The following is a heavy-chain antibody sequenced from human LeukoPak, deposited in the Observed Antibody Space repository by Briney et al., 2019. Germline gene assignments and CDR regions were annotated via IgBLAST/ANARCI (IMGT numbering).Heavy chain of an antibody. J-gene: IGHJ4*02. V-gene: IGHV4-59*01. CDR2: IYYSGSA. Sequence: SETLSLTCTVSGGSISSYYWSWIRQPPGKGLEWIGYIYYSGSANYNPSLKSRVTISVDTSKNQFSLKLSSVTAADTAVYYCATGPCGGDCYYYFDYWGQGTLVTVSS. D-gene: IGHD2-21*02. CDR3: ATGPCGGDCYYYFDY. CDR1: GGSISSYY.